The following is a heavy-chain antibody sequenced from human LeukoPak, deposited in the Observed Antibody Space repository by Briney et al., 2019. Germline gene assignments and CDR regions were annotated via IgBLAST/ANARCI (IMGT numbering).Heavy chain of an antibody. D-gene: IGHD2-2*01. V-gene: IGHV3-33*01. CDR3: ARGEDIVVVPAANYFDY. Sequence: GGSLRLSCAASGFTFSSYGKHWVRQAPGKGLEWVAVIWYDGSNKYYADSVKGRFTISRDNSKNTLYLQMNSLRAEDTAVYYCARGEDIVVVPAANYFDYWGQGTLVTVSS. CDR1: GFTFSSYG. CDR2: IWYDGSNK. J-gene: IGHJ4*02.